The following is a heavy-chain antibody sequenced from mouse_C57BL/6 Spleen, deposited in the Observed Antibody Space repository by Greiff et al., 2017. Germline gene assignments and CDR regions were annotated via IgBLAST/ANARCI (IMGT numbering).Heavy chain of an antibody. D-gene: IGHD2-2*01. V-gene: IGHV1-85*01. J-gene: IGHJ2*01. Sequence: VQLQQSGPELVKPGASVKLSCKASGYTFTSYDINWVKQRPGQGLEWIGWIYPRDGSTKYNEKFKGKATLTVDTSSSTAYMELHSLTSEDSAVYFCAPDYGYDGGDSYYFDYWGQGTTLTVSS. CDR3: APDYGYDGGDSYYFDY. CDR1: GYTFTSYD. CDR2: IYPRDGST.